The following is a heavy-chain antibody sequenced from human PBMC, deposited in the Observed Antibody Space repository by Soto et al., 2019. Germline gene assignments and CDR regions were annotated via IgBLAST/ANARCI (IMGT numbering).Heavy chain of an antibody. J-gene: IGHJ4*02. CDR3: ARDPPSGAVVATGDY. V-gene: IGHV3-23*01. CDR2: ISASGGST. CDR1: GFTFSIYA. Sequence: EVQLLESGGGLVQPGRSLRLSCAASGFTFSIYAMNWVRQGPGKGLEWVSAISASGGSTYYADSVKGRFTISRDNSKNTLSLQMNSLRADDTAVYYCARDPPSGAVVATGDYWGQGTLVTVSS. D-gene: IGHD2-15*01.